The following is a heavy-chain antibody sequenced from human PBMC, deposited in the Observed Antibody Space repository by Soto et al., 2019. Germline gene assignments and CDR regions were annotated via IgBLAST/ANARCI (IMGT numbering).Heavy chain of an antibody. Sequence: SETLSLTCAVYGGSFSGYYWSWIRQPPGKGLEWIGEINHSGSTNYNPSLKSRVTISVDTSKNQFSLKLSSVTAADTAVYYCARTTFGMVRGVITSATFDYWGQGTLVT. J-gene: IGHJ4*02. CDR1: GGSFSGYY. V-gene: IGHV4-34*01. CDR3: ARTTFGMVRGVITSATFDY. CDR2: INHSGST. D-gene: IGHD3-10*01.